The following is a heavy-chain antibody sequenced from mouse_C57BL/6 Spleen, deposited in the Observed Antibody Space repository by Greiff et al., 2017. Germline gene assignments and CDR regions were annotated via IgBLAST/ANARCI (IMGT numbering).Heavy chain of an antibody. CDR2: IDPENGDT. J-gene: IGHJ2*01. CDR3: TMGYYGSLDY. V-gene: IGHV14-4*01. Sequence: VQLKQSGAELVRPGASVKLSCTASGFNIKDDYMHWVKQRPEQGLEWIGWIDPENGDTEYAPKFQGKATITADTSSNTAYLQLSSLTAEDAAVYYCTMGYYGSLDYWGQGTTLTVSS. CDR1: GFNIKDDY. D-gene: IGHD1-1*01.